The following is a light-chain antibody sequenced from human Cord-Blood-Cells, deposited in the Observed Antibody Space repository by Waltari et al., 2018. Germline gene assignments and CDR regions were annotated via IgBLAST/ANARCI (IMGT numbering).Light chain of an antibody. J-gene: IGKJ1*01. CDR1: QSISSY. Sequence: DIQMTQSPSSLSASVGDRVTITCRASQSISSYLNWYQPKPGKAPKLLIYAASSVQSGVPSRFSGSGSGTDFTLTISSLQPEDFATYYCQQSYSTPQTFGQGTKVEIK. CDR2: AAS. V-gene: IGKV1-39*01. CDR3: QQSYSTPQT.